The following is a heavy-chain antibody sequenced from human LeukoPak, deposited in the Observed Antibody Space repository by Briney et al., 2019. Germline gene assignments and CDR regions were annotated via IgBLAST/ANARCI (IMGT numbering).Heavy chain of an antibody. D-gene: IGHD6-6*01. V-gene: IGHV3-21*01. Sequence: GGSLRLSCAASGFTLSSYWMHWVRQAPGKGLEWVSFISSSSSYIYFADSVKGRFTISRDNAKNSLYLQMNSLRAEDTAVYYCARGEWSSSPFDYWGQGTLVTVSS. J-gene: IGHJ4*02. CDR1: GFTLSSYW. CDR3: ARGEWSSSPFDY. CDR2: ISSSSSYI.